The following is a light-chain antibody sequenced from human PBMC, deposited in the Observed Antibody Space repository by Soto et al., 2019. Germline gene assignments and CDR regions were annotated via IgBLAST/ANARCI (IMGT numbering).Light chain of an antibody. V-gene: IGLV2-14*01. CDR2: DVS. CDR1: SSDVGAYNY. CDR3: SSFTSSSTRV. Sequence: QSALTQSASVSGSPGQSITISCTGTSSDVGAYNYVSWYQQHPGKAPKLIIYDVSNRPSGVSNRFSGSKSGNTASLTISALQAVDEADYYCSSFTSSSTRVFGTGTKLTVL. J-gene: IGLJ1*01.